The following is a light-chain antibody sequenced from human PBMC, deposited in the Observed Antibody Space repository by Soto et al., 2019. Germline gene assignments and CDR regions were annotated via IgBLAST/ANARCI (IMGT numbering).Light chain of an antibody. Sequence: QSALTQPASVSGSPGQSITISCTGTSSDVGGYDYVSWYQQHPGEGPKLMIYDVSNRPSGVSNRFSGSKSGNTASLTISGLQAEDEADYYCSSYTSSSTWVFGGGTKLTVL. CDR2: DVS. CDR3: SSYTSSSTWV. CDR1: SSDVGGYDY. J-gene: IGLJ3*02. V-gene: IGLV2-14*01.